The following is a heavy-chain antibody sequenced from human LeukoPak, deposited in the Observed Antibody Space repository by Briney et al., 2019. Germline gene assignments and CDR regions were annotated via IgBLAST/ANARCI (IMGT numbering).Heavy chain of an antibody. CDR2: ISSSGSTI. D-gene: IGHD3-10*01. Sequence: GGSLRLSCAASGFTFSDYYMSWIRQAPGKGLEWVSYISSSGSTIYYADSVKGRFTISRDNAKNSLYPQMNSLRAEDTAVYYCASHLWFGDQALYYGMDVWGQGTTVTVSS. CDR1: GFTFSDYY. CDR3: ASHLWFGDQALYYGMDV. J-gene: IGHJ6*02. V-gene: IGHV3-11*01.